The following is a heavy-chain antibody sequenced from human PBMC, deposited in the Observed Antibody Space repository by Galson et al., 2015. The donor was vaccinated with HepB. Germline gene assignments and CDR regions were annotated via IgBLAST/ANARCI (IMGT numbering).Heavy chain of an antibody. CDR3: VRGWWSVRTTPSLGT. D-gene: IGHD3-16*01. CDR1: GFTFSNYA. J-gene: IGHJ5*02. CDR2: INSNGVST. V-gene: IGHV3-64D*06. Sequence: SLRLSCAASGFTFSNYAMYWVRQAPGKGLESVSSINSNGVSTHYADSVKGRFSISRDNSKNTLYLQMSSLRAEDTAMYYCVRGWWSVRTTPSLGTWGQGILVTVSS.